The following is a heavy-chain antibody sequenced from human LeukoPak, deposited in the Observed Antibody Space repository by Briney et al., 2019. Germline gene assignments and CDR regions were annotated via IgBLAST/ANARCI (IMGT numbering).Heavy chain of an antibody. Sequence: PSETLSLTCAVSGGSISSGGYSWSWIRQPPGKGLEWIGYIYHRGSTYYNPSLKSRVTKSVDRSKNQFSLKLSSVTAADTAVYYCARGRESWFDPWGQGTLVTVSS. D-gene: IGHD5-24*01. CDR1: GGSISSGGYS. CDR2: IYHRGST. V-gene: IGHV4-30-2*01. CDR3: ARGRESWFDP. J-gene: IGHJ5*02.